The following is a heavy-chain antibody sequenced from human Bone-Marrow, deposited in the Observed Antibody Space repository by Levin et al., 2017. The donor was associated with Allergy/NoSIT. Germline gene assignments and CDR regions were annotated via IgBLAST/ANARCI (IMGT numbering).Heavy chain of an antibody. CDR2: ISSVGTTI. D-gene: IGHD2-8*01. CDR3: SRVTNYYYSLDV. J-gene: IGHJ6*01. CDR1: GFAFNLYS. V-gene: IGHV3-48*01. Sequence: GGSLRLSCAASGFAFNLYSMTWVRQAPGKGLEWVAYISSVGTTIYYADSVKGRFTISRDNAKNSLFLQMNSLRAEDTAVYFCSRVTNYYYSLDVWGQGTTVSVST.